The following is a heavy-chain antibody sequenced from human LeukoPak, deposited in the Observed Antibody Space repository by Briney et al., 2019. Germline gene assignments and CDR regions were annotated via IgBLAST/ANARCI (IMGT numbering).Heavy chain of an antibody. CDR3: ARGMHYYGSGSYYPNDAIDI. CDR2: IKQDGSEK. V-gene: IGHV3-7*01. Sequence: GGSLRLSCAAAGFTFSSYWMSWVRQAPGKGLEWVANIKQDGSEKYHVDSVKGRFTISRDNAKNSLYLQMNSPRAEDTAVYYCARGMHYYGSGSYYPNDAIDIWGQGTMVTVSS. CDR1: GFTFSSYW. D-gene: IGHD3-10*01. J-gene: IGHJ3*02.